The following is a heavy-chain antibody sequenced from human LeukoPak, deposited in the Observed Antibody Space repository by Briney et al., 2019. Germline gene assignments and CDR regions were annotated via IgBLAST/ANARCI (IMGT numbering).Heavy chain of an antibody. CDR2: IYPGDSGT. D-gene: IGHD5-24*01. J-gene: IGHJ4*02. V-gene: IGHV5-51*01. CDR1: GYSYTNYW. CDR3: ARNKDGYNRPFDY. Sequence: GESLKISCKGSGYSYTNYWIGWVRQMPGKGLEWMGIIYPGDSGTRYSPSFQGQVTISADKSISTAYLQWSSLKASDTAMYYCARNKDGYNRPFDYWGQGTLVTVSS.